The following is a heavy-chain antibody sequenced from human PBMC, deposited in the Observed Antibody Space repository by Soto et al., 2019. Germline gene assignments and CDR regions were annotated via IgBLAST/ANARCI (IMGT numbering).Heavy chain of an antibody. D-gene: IGHD3-10*01. CDR3: ASLGVYYGSGSYMDY. CDR1: GGSISSSSYY. J-gene: IGHJ4*02. V-gene: IGHV4-39*01. CDR2: IYYSGST. Sequence: SETLSLTCTVSGGSISSSSYYWGWIRQPPGKGLEWIGSIYYSGSTYYNPSLKSRVTISVDTSKNQFSLKLSSVTAADTAVYYCASLGVYYGSGSYMDYWGQGTLVTVSS.